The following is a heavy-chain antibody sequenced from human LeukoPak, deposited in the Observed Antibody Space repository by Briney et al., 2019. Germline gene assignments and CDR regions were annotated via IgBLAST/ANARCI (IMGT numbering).Heavy chain of an antibody. CDR2: INHSGST. CDR1: GGSFSGYY. CDR3: AFGGVIGPDY. V-gene: IGHV4-34*01. D-gene: IGHD3-16*02. Sequence: SETLSLTCAVYGGSFSGYYWSWIRQPPGKGLEWIGEINHSGSTNYNPSLKRRVTISVDTSKNQFSLKLSSVTAADTAVYYCAFGGVIGPDYWGQGTQVTVSS. J-gene: IGHJ4*02.